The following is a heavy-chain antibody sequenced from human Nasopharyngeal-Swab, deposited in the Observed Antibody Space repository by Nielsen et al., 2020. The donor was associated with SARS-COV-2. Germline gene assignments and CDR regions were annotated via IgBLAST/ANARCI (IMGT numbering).Heavy chain of an antibody. V-gene: IGHV4-61*02. D-gene: IGHD2-2*01. J-gene: IGHJ3*02. Sequence: SETLSLTCTGSGGSISSGSYYWSWIRQPAGKGLEWIGRIYTSGITNYNPSLKSQVTISVDTSKNQFSLKLSSVTAADTAVYYCATRLYCSSTSCYVGDAFDIWGQGTMVTVSS. CDR2: IYTSGIT. CDR1: GGSISSGSYY. CDR3: ATRLYCSSTSCYVGDAFDI.